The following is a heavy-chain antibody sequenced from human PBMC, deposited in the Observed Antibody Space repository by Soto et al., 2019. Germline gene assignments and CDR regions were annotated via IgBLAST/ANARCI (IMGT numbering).Heavy chain of an antibody. CDR1: DGSSISDY. D-gene: IGHD6-13*01. CDR3: ARMKYTRRWYNCFDP. CDR2: MYYTGSS. V-gene: IGHV4-59*08. Sequence: SQPLSHSYTVSDGSSISDYWSWIRQPPGKGLEWIGYMYYTGSSNYNPSLRSRVTISVDKSKNQFSLMLTSVTAADTAVYYCARMKYTRRWYNCFDPWGQGTLVTVSS. J-gene: IGHJ5*02.